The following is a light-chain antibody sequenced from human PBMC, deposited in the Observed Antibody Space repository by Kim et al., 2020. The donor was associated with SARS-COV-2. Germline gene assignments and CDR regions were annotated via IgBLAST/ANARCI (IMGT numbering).Light chain of an antibody. CDR3: QQYNNWPYT. CDR1: QSVSSN. J-gene: IGKJ2*01. Sequence: EIVMTQSPATLSVSPGERATLSCMASQSVSSNLAWYQQKPGQAPRLLIYGASTRATGIPARFSGSGSGTEFTLTISSLQSEDFAVYYCQQYNNWPYTFGQGTKLEI. V-gene: IGKV3-15*01. CDR2: GAS.